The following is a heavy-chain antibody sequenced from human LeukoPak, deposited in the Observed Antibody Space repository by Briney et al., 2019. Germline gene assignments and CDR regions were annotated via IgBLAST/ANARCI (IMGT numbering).Heavy chain of an antibody. J-gene: IGHJ4*02. CDR2: INHSGST. V-gene: IGHV4-34*01. CDR3: GGYCSGGSCRYYFDY. CDR1: GGPFSGYY. Sequence: SETLSLTCAVYGGPFSGYYWSWIRQPPAKGLEWIGEINHSGSTNYNPSLKSRVTISVDTSKNQFSLKLSSVTAADTAVYYCGGYCSGGSCRYYFDYWGQGTLVTVSS. D-gene: IGHD2-15*01.